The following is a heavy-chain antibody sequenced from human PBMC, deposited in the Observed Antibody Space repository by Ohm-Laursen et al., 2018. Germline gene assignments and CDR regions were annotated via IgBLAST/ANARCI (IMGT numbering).Heavy chain of an antibody. D-gene: IGHD3-3*01. V-gene: IGHV4-4*07. Sequence: GTLSLTCAVSGYSISSGYYWSWIRQPAGKGLEWIGRIYTSGSTNYNPSLKSRVTMSVDTSKNQFSLKLSSVTAADTAVYYCARGLGGEWLFIDYWGQGTLVTVSS. J-gene: IGHJ4*02. CDR3: ARGLGGEWLFIDY. CDR1: GYSISSGYY. CDR2: IYTSGST.